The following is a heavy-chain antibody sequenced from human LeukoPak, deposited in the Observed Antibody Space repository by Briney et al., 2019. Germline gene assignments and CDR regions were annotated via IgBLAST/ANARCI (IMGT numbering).Heavy chain of an antibody. J-gene: IGHJ1*01. CDR1: GFTFSSYA. V-gene: IGHV3-23*01. CDR2: ISGSGGST. CDR3: AKLSCSSTSCYFPNASEYFQH. Sequence: PGGSLRLSCAASGFTFSSYAMSWVRQAPGKGLEWVSAISGSGGSTYYADSVKGRFTISRDNSKNTLYLQMNSLRAEDTAVYYCAKLSCSSTSCYFPNASEYFQHWGRGTLVTVSS. D-gene: IGHD2-2*01.